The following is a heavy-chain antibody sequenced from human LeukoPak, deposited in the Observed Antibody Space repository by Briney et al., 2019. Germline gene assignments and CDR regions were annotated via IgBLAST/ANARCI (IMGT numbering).Heavy chain of an antibody. Sequence: SETLSLTCAVYGGSFSGYYWSWIRQPPGKGLEWIGEINHGGSTNYNPSLKSRVTISVDTSKNQFSLKLSSVTAADTAVYYCARGPIGSYGGYVPWGQGTLVTVSS. V-gene: IGHV4-34*01. CDR3: ARGPIGSYGGYVP. D-gene: IGHD5-12*01. CDR1: GGSFSGYY. J-gene: IGHJ5*02. CDR2: INHGGST.